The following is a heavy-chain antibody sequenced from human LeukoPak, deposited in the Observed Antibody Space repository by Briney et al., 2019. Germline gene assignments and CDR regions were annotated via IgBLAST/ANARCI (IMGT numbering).Heavy chain of an antibody. CDR2: IYTSGST. CDR3: ARGVAAAPEHALDI. Sequence: PSETLSLTCTVSGGSISSSSYYWSWIRQPTGKGLEWIGRIYTSGSTNYNPSLKSRVTMSVDTSKNQFSLKLSSVTAADTAVYYCARGVAAAPEHALDIWGQGTTVTVSP. V-gene: IGHV4-61*02. D-gene: IGHD6-13*01. CDR1: GGSISSSSYY. J-gene: IGHJ3*02.